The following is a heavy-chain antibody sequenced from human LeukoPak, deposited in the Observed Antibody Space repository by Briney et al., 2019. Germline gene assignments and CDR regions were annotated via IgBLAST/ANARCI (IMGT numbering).Heavy chain of an antibody. Sequence: GASVEVSCKASGYTFTDYYMHWVRQAPGQGLEWMGWINPNSGGTKCAQKFQGRVTMTRDTSINTAYMELSRLGSDDTAMYYCAGGRYTYGFLDPWGQGTLVTVSS. V-gene: IGHV1-2*02. CDR1: GYTFTDYY. CDR2: INPNSGGT. CDR3: AGGRYTYGFLDP. D-gene: IGHD5-18*01. J-gene: IGHJ5*02.